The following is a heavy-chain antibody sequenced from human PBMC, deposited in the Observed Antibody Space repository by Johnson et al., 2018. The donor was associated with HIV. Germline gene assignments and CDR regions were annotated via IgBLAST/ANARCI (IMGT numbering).Heavy chain of an antibody. J-gene: IGHJ3*01. CDR1: RFTFSDYY. V-gene: IGHV3-11*04. Sequence: QMLLVESGGGVVQPWGSLRLSCSASRFTFSDYYLTWIRQAPGKGLEWVCYISSRGNTIYYADSAKGRFTISRDKAKNSLYLQMNNLRVEDTAVYYCASEVEYSILGGVWGQGTMVTVSS. D-gene: IGHD6-6*01. CDR3: ASEVEYSILGGV. CDR2: ISSRGNTI.